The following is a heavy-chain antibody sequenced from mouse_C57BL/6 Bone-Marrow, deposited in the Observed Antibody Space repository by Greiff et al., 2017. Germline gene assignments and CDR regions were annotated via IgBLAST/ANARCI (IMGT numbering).Heavy chain of an antibody. CDR2: ISSGGSYT. J-gene: IGHJ1*01. V-gene: IGHV5-6*01. CDR1: GFTFSSYG. D-gene: IGHD4-1*01. CDR3: ARHVTGTYFDV. Sequence: EVQLVESGGDLVKPGGSLKLSCAASGFTFSSYGMSWVRQTPDKRLEWVATISSGGSYTYYPDSVKGRFTISRDNAKNTLYLRMSSLKSEDTAMYYCARHVTGTYFDVWGAGTTVTVSS.